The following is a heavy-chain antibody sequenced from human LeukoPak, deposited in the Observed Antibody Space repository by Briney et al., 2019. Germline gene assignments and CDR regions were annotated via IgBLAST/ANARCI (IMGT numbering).Heavy chain of an antibody. Sequence: GESLKFSCEASGYSFANKWIGWVRQMPGKGLEWMGIIYPRDSDTRYSPSFQGRVTISADKSINTAYLQWSSLEASDTAIYYCVRHNYYDTRGYYTLAYWGQGTLVTVSS. CDR2: IYPRDSDT. V-gene: IGHV5-51*01. CDR1: GYSFANKW. D-gene: IGHD3-22*01. CDR3: VRHNYYDTRGYYTLAY. J-gene: IGHJ4*02.